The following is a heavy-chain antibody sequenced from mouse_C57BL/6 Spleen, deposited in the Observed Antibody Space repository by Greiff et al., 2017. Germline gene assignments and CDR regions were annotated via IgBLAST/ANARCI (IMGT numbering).Heavy chain of an antibody. CDR3: ARWGWLLRDAMDY. J-gene: IGHJ4*01. CDR2: IYPGDGDT. D-gene: IGHD2-3*01. V-gene: IGHV1-82*01. CDR1: GYAFSSSW. Sequence: QVQLKESGPELVKPGASVKISCKASGYAFSSSWMNWVKQRPGKGLEWIGRIYPGDGDTNYNGKFKGKATLTADKSSSTAYMQLSSLTSEDSAVYFCARWGWLLRDAMDYWGQGTSVTVSS.